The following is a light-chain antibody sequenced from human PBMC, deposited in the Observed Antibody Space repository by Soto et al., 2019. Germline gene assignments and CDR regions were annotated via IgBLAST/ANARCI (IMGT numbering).Light chain of an antibody. CDR1: SSDVGGYDY. Sequence: QSVLTQPASVSGSPGQSITISCTGTSSDVGGYDYVSWYQQYPGKAPKLIIYEVTNRPSGVSTRFSGSKSGNTASLTISGLQAEDEADYYCSSYTGSITLYVFGPGTKVTVL. CDR2: EVT. V-gene: IGLV2-14*01. CDR3: SSYTGSITLYV. J-gene: IGLJ1*01.